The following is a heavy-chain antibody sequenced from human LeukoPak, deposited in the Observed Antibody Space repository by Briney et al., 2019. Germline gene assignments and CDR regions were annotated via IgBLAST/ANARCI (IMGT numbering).Heavy chain of an antibody. CDR3: ARSRREVDTTMVDYYYNYYMDV. CDR1: DDSITIYY. V-gene: IGHV4-59*01. J-gene: IGHJ6*03. CDR2: IYYSGST. Sequence: SETLSLTCSVSDDSITIYYWTWIRQPPGEGLEWIGYIYYSGSTNYNPSLKSRVTISVDTSKNQFSLRLSSVTAADTAVYFCARSRREVDTTMVDYYYNYYMDVWGKGTTVTVSS. D-gene: IGHD5-18*01.